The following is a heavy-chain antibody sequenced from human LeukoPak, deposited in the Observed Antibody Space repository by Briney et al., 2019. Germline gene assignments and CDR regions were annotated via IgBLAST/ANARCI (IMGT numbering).Heavy chain of an antibody. Sequence: RPGGSLRLSCAASGFTFISYAMSWVRQAPGKGLEWVSAIGGSGGNTYYADSVKGRFTISRDNSKNTLSLQMNSLGAEDTAVYYCAKDGVYGSGSSYYFDYWGQGTLVTVSS. CDR2: IGGSGGNT. V-gene: IGHV3-23*01. CDR1: GFTFISYA. CDR3: AKDGVYGSGSSYYFDY. D-gene: IGHD3-10*01. J-gene: IGHJ4*02.